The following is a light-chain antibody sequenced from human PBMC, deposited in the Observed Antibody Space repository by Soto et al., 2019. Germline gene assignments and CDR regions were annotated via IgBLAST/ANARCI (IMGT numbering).Light chain of an antibody. CDR1: RSNIGSNY. Sequence: QSVLTQPPSASGTPGQRVTISCSGRRSNIGSNYVYWYQQLPGTAPKLLIYRNNQRPSGVPDRFSGSKSGTSASLAISGLRSEDEADYYCAAWDDSLSVYVVFGGWTKLTVL. CDR2: RNN. CDR3: AAWDDSLSVYVV. J-gene: IGLJ2*01. V-gene: IGLV1-47*01.